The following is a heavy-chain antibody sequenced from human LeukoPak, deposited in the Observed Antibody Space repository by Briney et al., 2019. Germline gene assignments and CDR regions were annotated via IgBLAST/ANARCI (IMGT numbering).Heavy chain of an antibody. CDR2: ISSSSSYI. V-gene: IGHV3-21*01. CDR1: GFTFSSYS. J-gene: IGHJ4*02. D-gene: IGHD6-13*01. CDR3: ASLTYSSPTQAFDY. Sequence: PGGSLRPSCAASGFTFSSYSMNWVRQAPGKGLEWVSSISSSSSYIYYADSVKGRFTISRDNAKNSLYLQMNSVRAEDTAVYYCASLTYSSPTQAFDYWGQGTLVTVSS.